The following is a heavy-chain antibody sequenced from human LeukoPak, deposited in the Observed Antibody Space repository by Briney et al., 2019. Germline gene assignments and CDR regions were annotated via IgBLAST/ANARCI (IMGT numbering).Heavy chain of an antibody. CDR1: AASISSSSHH. J-gene: IGHJ5*01. D-gene: IGHD5-12*01. V-gene: IGHV4-39*01. CDR3: VRHDGRGGATMGAFDS. CDR2: VYYGRTT. Sequence: TTSETLSLTCTVSAASISSSSHHWGWIRQSPGKGLEWIGSVYYGRTTYYNPSLDGRVTISLDTSANHFSLQLNSVTAADTAVYYCVRHDGRGGATMGAFDSWGQGSLVTVSS.